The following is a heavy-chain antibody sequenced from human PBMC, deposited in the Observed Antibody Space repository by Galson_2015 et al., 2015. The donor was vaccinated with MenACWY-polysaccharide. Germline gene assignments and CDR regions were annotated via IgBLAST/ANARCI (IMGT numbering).Heavy chain of an antibody. D-gene: IGHD2-2*01. CDR3: AKKGCTTTSCTDNWFHP. CDR1: GFTFSNYA. CDR2: ITGAGGAT. J-gene: IGHJ5*02. Sequence: SLRLPCAASGFTFSNYAMTWVRQAPGKGLEWVSAITGAGGATYYADSVKGRFTISRDNSKNSLYLQMNSLRAEDTAVYYCAKKGCTTTSCTDNWFHPWGQGTLVTVSS. V-gene: IGHV3-23*01.